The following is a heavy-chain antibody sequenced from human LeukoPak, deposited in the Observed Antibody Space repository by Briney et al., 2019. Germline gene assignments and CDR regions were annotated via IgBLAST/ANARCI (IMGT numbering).Heavy chain of an antibody. CDR3: ARHADCLGDCYRN. CDR2: VAYSGST. Sequence: PSETLSLTCTVSGVSINSNYYYWGWIRQPPGKGLEWIGRVAYSGSTFHNPSLKSRLSIYSDTSKNQFSLRLTSVTAADTAVYYCARHADCLGDCYRNWGQGTLVTVSS. V-gene: IGHV4-39*01. J-gene: IGHJ4*02. CDR1: GVSINSNYYY. D-gene: IGHD2-21*01.